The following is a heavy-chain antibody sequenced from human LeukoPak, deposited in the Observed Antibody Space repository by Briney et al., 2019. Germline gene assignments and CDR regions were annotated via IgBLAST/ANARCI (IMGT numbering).Heavy chain of an antibody. CDR2: ISSSSSYI. V-gene: IGHV3-21*04. Sequence: GGSLRLSCAASGFTFSSYSMNWVRQAPGKGLEWVSSISSSSSYIYYADSVKGRFTISRDNAKNSLYVQMNSLRVEDTALYYCAKDISVGSSWYYFDYWGQGTLVTVSS. CDR1: GFTFSSYS. CDR3: AKDISVGSSWYYFDY. D-gene: IGHD6-13*01. J-gene: IGHJ4*02.